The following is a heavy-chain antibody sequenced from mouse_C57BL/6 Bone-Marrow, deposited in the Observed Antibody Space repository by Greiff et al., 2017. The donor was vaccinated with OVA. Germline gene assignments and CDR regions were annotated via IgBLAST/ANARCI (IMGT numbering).Heavy chain of an antibody. CDR1: GFPITSGYY. J-gene: IGHJ1*03. Sequence: QVQLKESGPGLVKPSQSLFLTCSITGFPITSGYYWIWIRQSPGKPLEWMGYITHSGETFYNPSLQSPISITRETSKNQFFLQLNSVTTEDTAMYYCAGDRKGYNWYFDVWGTGTTVTVSS. CDR3: AGDRKGYNWYFDV. CDR2: ITHSGET. D-gene: IGHD2-14*01. V-gene: IGHV12-3*01.